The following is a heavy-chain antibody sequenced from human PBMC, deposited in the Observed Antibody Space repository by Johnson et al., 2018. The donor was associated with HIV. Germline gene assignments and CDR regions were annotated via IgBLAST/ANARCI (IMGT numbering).Heavy chain of an antibody. CDR2: ISYDGSNK. J-gene: IGHJ3*01. CDR3: AKVGSGYSSSS. Sequence: QVLLVESGGGVVQPGRSLRLSCAASGFTFSSYAMHWVRQAPGKGLEWVAVISYDGSNKYYADSVKGRFTISRDNSKNTLYLQMNSLRAEDTAVYYCAKVGSGYSSSSWGQGTMVTVSS. CDR1: GFTFSSYA. V-gene: IGHV3-30*04. D-gene: IGHD6-13*01.